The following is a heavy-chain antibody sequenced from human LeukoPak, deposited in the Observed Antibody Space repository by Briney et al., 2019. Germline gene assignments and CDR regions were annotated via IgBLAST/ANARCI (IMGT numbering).Heavy chain of an antibody. Sequence: PSETLSLTCAVSGGSFSGYYWTWIRQPPGKGLEWIGEINHSGSTNYNPSLKSRVTISVDTSKNQFSLKLSSVTAADTAVYYCARGAHYYYYYGMDVWGQGTTVTVSS. V-gene: IGHV4-34*01. CDR2: INHSGST. J-gene: IGHJ6*02. CDR3: ARGAHYYYYYGMDV. CDR1: GGSFSGYY.